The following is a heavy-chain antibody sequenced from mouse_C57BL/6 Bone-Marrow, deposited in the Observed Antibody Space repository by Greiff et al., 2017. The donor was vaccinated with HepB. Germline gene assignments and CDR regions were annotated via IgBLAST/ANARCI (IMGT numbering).Heavy chain of an antibody. J-gene: IGHJ4*01. Sequence: QVQLKQPGAELVKPGASVKLSCKASGYTFTSYWMQWVKQRPGQGLEWIGEIDPSDRYTNYNQKFKGKATLTVDTSSSTAYMQLSSLTSEDSAVYYCAREGTVVADYAMDYWGQGTSVTVSS. CDR2: IDPSDRYT. V-gene: IGHV1-50*01. D-gene: IGHD1-1*01. CDR3: AREGTVVADYAMDY. CDR1: GYTFTSYW.